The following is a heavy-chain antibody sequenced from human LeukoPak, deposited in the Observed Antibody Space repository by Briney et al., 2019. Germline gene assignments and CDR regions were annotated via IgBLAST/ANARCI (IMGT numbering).Heavy chain of an antibody. CDR2: IWSDGSNK. CDR3: ARELFSSGSCPDG. D-gene: IGHD3-10*01. CDR1: GFTFSYYA. Sequence: GRSLRLPCSASGFTFSYYAIHWVRQAPGKGLEWVALIWSDGSNKYYADSVKGRITISRDNSKNTVYLQMNILRAEDTAVYYCARELFSSGSCPDGWGQGTLVTVSS. V-gene: IGHV3-33*01. J-gene: IGHJ4*02.